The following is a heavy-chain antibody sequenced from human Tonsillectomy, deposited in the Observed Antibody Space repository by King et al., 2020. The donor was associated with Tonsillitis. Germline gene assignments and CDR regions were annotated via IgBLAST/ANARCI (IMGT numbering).Heavy chain of an antibody. J-gene: IGHJ2*01. Sequence: QLQESGPGLVKPSETLSLTCTVSGRSISSYYWSWIRQPAGKGLEWIGRVYTSGSTNYNPSLKSRVTMSVDTSKNQFSLKLSSVTAADTAVYYCARGIVGATSIWYFDLWGRGTLVTVSS. CDR2: VYTSGST. CDR1: GRSISSYY. D-gene: IGHD1-26*01. CDR3: ARGIVGATSIWYFDL. V-gene: IGHV4-4*07.